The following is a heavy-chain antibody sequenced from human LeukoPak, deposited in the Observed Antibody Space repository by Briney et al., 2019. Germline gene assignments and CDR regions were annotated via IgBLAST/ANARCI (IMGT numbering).Heavy chain of an antibody. V-gene: IGHV3-64*01. CDR1: GFTFSSYA. D-gene: IGHD1-26*01. J-gene: IGHJ4*02. CDR3: ARSSTTNCYDF. CDR2: ISPNGGST. Sequence: GGSLRLSCAASGFTFSSYAMHWVRQAPGKGLEYVSAISPNGGSTYYANSVKGRFTISRDNSKNTLYLQMGSLRGEDMAVYYCARSSTTNCYDFWGRGTLVTVSS.